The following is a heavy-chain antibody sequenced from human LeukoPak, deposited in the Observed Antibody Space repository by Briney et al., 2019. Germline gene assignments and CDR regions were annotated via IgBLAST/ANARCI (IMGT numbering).Heavy chain of an antibody. D-gene: IGHD4-17*01. J-gene: IGHJ4*02. CDR3: ARGDDYGAHFDC. V-gene: IGHV3-72*01. CDR2: IRKKVNSYST. CDR1: GFTFSEHY. Sequence: GGSLRLSCAASGFTFSEHYMEWVRQAPGKGLEWVGRIRKKVNSYSTDYAASVKGRFTISRDDSKNSLYLQMSSLKIEDSAMYYCARGDDYGAHFDCWGQGTLVTVSS.